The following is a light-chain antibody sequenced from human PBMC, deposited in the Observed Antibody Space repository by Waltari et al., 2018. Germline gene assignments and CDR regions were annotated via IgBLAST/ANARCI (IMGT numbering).Light chain of an antibody. CDR1: QGISSY. V-gene: IGKV1-9*01. CDR2: DAS. Sequence: IQLTQSPSSLSASVGDRVTLTCRASQGISSYLAWYQQKPGKAPKLLIYDASTLQSGAPSRFSGSGSGTDLTITISSLQPEDFATYYCQHISSYPLTFGGGTKVEIK. J-gene: IGKJ4*01. CDR3: QHISSYPLT.